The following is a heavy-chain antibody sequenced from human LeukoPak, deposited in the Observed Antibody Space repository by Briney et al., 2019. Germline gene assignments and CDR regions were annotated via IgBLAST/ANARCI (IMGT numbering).Heavy chain of an antibody. J-gene: IGHJ6*02. CDR3: AREVDYYGSGSYRSGMDV. CDR1: GFTFSSYS. D-gene: IGHD3-10*01. V-gene: IGHV3-21*01. CDR2: ISSSSSYI. Sequence: SGGSLRLSCAASGFTFSSYSMNWVRQAPGKGLEWVSSISSSSSYIYYADSVKGRFTISRDNAKNSLYLQVNSLRAEDTAVYYCAREVDYYGSGSYRSGMDVWGQGTTVTVSS.